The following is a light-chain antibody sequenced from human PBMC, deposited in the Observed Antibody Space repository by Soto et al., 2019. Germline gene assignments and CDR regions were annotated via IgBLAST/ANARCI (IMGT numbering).Light chain of an antibody. CDR2: ATS. Sequence: DIQMTQSPSSVSASVGDRVTITCRASQARGAWLAWYQQKPGKAPNLLIYATSTLQTGVPSRFSGAGSGTEFTLTISSLQPDDFATYYCQLADIHQLTFGGGTRVE. V-gene: IGKV1-12*01. J-gene: IGKJ4*01. CDR1: QARGAW. CDR3: QLADIHQLT.